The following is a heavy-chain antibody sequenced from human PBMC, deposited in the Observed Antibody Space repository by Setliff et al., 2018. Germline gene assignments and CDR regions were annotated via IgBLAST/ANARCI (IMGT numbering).Heavy chain of an antibody. Sequence: GGSLRLSCATSGFTFSDYYMSWIRQTPGKGLEWVAYISSSGSLIYYPDSVYGRFTVSRDNSKNTLYLQMNSLRAEDTAVYYCARDRDDGSSFAEYFQHWGQGTLVTVSS. D-gene: IGHD6-6*01. CDR1: GFTFSDYY. CDR2: ISSSGSLI. V-gene: IGHV3-11*04. CDR3: ARDRDDGSSFAEYFQH. J-gene: IGHJ1*01.